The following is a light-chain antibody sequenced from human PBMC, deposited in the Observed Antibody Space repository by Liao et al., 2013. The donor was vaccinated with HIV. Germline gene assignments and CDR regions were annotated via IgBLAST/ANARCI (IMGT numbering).Light chain of an antibody. CDR3: QVFDSATDHYF. V-gene: IGLV3-21*01. CDR1: DIGGKT. CDR2: YDS. J-gene: IGLJ1*01. Sequence: SYELTQPPSLSVAPGETARVTCAGNDIGGKTVHWYQQRPGQAPVLVMSYDSDRPSGIPERFSGSNSGNTATLTISRVEAGDEADYFCQVFDSATDHYFFGTGTTVSVL.